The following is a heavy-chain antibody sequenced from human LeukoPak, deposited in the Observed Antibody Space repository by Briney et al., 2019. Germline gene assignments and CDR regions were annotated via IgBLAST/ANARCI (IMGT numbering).Heavy chain of an antibody. Sequence: ASVKVSSKASGYTFTNYGINWVRQAPGQGLEWMGGISTYNGNTDYAQKFQGRVTMTTDTSTSTAYMELRSLRSDDTAVYYCARESSAAMAPYFDYWGQGTLVAVSS. D-gene: IGHD5-18*01. CDR3: ARESSAAMAPYFDY. CDR2: ISTYNGNT. CDR1: GYTFTNYG. J-gene: IGHJ4*02. V-gene: IGHV1-18*01.